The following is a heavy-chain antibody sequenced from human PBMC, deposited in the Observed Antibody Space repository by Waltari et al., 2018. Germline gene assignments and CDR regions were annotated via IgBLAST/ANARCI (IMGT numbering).Heavy chain of an antibody. D-gene: IGHD3-10*01. CDR1: GGSFSGYH. CDR2: INHGGVS. V-gene: IGHV4-34*01. CDR3: ARGGVPDYYGEGSYYRNWFDP. J-gene: IGHJ5*02. Sequence: QVQLKEWGAGTLKASETLSLTCAVSGGSFSGYHWTCIRQPPGKGLEWLGEINHGGVSNYKSSLKSRVTIVIDTSKNQFSLRLSSVTAADSAVYYCARGGVPDYYGEGSYYRNWFDPWGQGLMVTVSS.